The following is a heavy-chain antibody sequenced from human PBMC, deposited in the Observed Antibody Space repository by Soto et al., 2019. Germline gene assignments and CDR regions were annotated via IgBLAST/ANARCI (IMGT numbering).Heavy chain of an antibody. CDR2: IITYNGTT. J-gene: IGHJ4*02. V-gene: IGHV1-18*01. Sequence: QVKLVQPGDAVKKLGAPVKVPGKASGYTSSSYAISWVRQAPGQGLGWMGWIITYNGTTTYAQKLQGRVTMTTDTSTTTAYMDLRSLRSDDTAVYCCARTGPPVDYWGQGTLVTVSS. CDR1: GYTSSSYA. CDR3: ARTGPPVDY.